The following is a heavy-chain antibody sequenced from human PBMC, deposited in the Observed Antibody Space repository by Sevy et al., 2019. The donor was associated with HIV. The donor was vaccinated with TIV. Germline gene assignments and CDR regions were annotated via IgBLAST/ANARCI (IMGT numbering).Heavy chain of an antibody. Sequence: ASVKVSCKASGYIFSDYWIYWVRQAPGQGFEWMGWINPASGATVSGQKFQGRVAMTSDTSINTAYMELYRLTSDGTAVYYCARGGSDGNYWGQGSLVTVSS. J-gene: IGHJ4*02. CDR2: INPASGAT. CDR1: GYIFSDYW. CDR3: ARGGSDGNY. V-gene: IGHV1-2*02. D-gene: IGHD5-12*01.